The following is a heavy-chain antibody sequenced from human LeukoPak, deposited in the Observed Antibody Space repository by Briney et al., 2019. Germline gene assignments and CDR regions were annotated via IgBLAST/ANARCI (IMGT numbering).Heavy chain of an antibody. J-gene: IGHJ4*02. CDR2: IYSTGST. V-gene: IGHV4-4*07. D-gene: IGHD3-22*01. Sequence: SETLSLTCNVSGGSLSSYYWSWIRQLAGKGLEWIGRIYSTGSTNYNPSLKSRVTMSIDTSKNQFSLKLSSVTAADTAVYYCARGSSGYYYGWGQGTLVTVSS. CDR3: ARGSSGYYYG. CDR1: GGSLSSYY.